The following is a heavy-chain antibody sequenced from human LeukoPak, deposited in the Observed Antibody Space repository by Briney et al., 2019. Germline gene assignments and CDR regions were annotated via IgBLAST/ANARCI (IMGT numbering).Heavy chain of an antibody. D-gene: IGHD2-2*01. CDR3: ARDYKTSSSFAGLSARLDY. CDR2: ISPSGGST. V-gene: IGHV1-46*01. CDR1: GYTFTSNY. J-gene: IGHJ4*02. Sequence: ASVKVSCKAFGYTFTSNYMHWVRQAPGQGPEWMGVISPSGGSTTYAQKFQGRVTLTRDMSTSTDYLELSSLRSEDTAVYYCARDYKTSSSFAGLSARLDYWGQGTPVTVSS.